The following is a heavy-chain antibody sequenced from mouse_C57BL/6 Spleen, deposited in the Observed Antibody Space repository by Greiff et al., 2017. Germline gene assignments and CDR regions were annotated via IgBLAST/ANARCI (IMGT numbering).Heavy chain of an antibody. V-gene: IGHV1-82*01. CDR2: IYPGDGDT. CDR1: GYAFSSSW. J-gene: IGHJ2*02. D-gene: IGHD1-1*01. Sequence: QVQLQQSGPELVKPGASVKISCKASGYAFSSSWMNWVKQRPGKGLEWIGRIYPGDGDTNYNGKFKGKATLTADKSSSTAYMQLSSLTSEDYAVYFCAGEGYGSSMDYWGQGTSLTVSS. CDR3: AGEGYGSSMDY.